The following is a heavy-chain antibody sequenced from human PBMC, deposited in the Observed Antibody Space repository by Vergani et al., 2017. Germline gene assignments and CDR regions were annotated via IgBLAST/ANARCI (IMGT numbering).Heavy chain of an antibody. D-gene: IGHD1-26*01. CDR3: AATWLHNWFDP. J-gene: IGHJ5*02. Sequence: QVQLQQWGAGLLKPSETLSLTCAVYGGSFSGYYWSWIRQPPGKGLEWIGYIYYSGSTNYNPSLKSRVTISVDTSKNQFSLKLSSVTAADTAVYYCAATWLHNWFDPWGQGTLVTVSS. CDR1: GGSFSGYY. V-gene: IGHV4-34*11. CDR2: IYYSGST.